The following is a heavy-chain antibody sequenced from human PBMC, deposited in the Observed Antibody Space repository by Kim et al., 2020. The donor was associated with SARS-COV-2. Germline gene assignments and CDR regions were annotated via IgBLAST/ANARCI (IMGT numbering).Heavy chain of an antibody. J-gene: IGHJ4*02. CDR3: ARLPLYCSGGSCYGLFDY. D-gene: IGHD2-15*01. CDR1: GYSFTSYW. Sequence: GESLKMSCKGSGYSFTSYWISWVRQMPGKGLEWMGRIDPSDSYTNYSPSFQGHVTISTDKSISTAYLQWSSLKASDTAMYYCARLPLYCSGGSCYGLFDYWGQGTLVTVSS. V-gene: IGHV5-10-1*01. CDR2: IDPSDSYT.